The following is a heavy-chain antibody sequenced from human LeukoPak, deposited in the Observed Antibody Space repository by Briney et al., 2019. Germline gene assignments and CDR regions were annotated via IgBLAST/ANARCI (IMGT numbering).Heavy chain of an antibody. V-gene: IGHV4-4*07. CDR1: GGSISSYY. D-gene: IGHD1-26*01. Sequence: SETLSLTCTVSGGSISSYYWSWIRQPAGEGRGWIGRIYTSGSTNYNASLKSRVSMSVDTSKNQFSLKLSSVTAADTAVFYCARENSGSYREFDYWGQGTLVTVSS. CDR2: IYTSGST. CDR3: ARENSGSYREFDY. J-gene: IGHJ4*02.